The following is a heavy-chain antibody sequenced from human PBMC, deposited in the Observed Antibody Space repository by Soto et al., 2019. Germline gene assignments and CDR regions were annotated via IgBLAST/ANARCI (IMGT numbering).Heavy chain of an antibody. CDR1: GYTFTTYY. V-gene: IGHV1-46*01. Sequence: QVQLVQSGAEVKNPGASVKVSCKASGYTFTTYYLHWLRQARGQGLEWVGIITPSSGSTRYEKKFQNVVTMTSGTSTTTVYMVPSSMGSEATALYFWARAVSTKTAPIDSWSQAHLVSVSS. CDR2: ITPSSGST. D-gene: IGHD4-17*01. J-gene: IGHJ4*02. CDR3: ARAVSTKTAPIDS.